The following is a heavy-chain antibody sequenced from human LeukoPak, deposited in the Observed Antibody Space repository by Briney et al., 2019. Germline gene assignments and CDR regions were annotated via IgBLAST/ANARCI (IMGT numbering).Heavy chain of an antibody. Sequence: SETLSLTCAVYGGSFSGYYWSWIRQPPGKGLERIGEINHSGSTNYNPSLKSRVTISVDTSKNQFSLKLSSVTAADTAVYYCARGGKLLWFGELRRYYYYMDVWGKGTTVTVSS. J-gene: IGHJ6*03. CDR3: ARGGKLLWFGELRRYYYYMDV. CDR1: GGSFSGYY. CDR2: INHSGST. D-gene: IGHD3-10*01. V-gene: IGHV4-34*01.